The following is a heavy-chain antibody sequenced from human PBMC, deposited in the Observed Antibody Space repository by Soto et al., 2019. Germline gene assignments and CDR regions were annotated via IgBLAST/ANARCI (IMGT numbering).Heavy chain of an antibody. J-gene: IGHJ4*02. Sequence: QPQLMQSGAEVKKPGASVRVSCKASGYSFTSYGITWVRQTPGQGLEWMGWISVHNGHTDYPQKFKGRLTMTTDTSTSTAYMELTSLRSDDTAVYYCARGRGVSSWYETPHYFDSWGQGTLVTVSS. V-gene: IGHV1-18*01. D-gene: IGHD6-13*01. CDR1: GYSFTSYG. CDR2: ISVHNGHT. CDR3: ARGRGVSSWYETPHYFDS.